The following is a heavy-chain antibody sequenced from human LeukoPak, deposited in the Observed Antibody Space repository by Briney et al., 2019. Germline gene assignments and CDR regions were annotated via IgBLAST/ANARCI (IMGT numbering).Heavy chain of an antibody. CDR2: INTGNGNT. Sequence: RASVKVSCKASGYTFTGYPIHWVRQAPGQRLEWMGWINTGNGNTKYSQKFQGRVTITRNTSISTAYMELSSLRSEDTAVYYCARSADESFDYWGQGTLVTVSS. CDR1: GYTFTGYP. V-gene: IGHV1-3*04. J-gene: IGHJ4*02. CDR3: ARSADESFDY.